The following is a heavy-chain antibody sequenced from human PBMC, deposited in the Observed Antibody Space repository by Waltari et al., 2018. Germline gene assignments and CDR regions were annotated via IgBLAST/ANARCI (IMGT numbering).Heavy chain of an antibody. CDR1: GYTFTSYA. D-gene: IGHD3-22*01. J-gene: IGHJ6*02. V-gene: IGHV1-3*01. CDR3: ARSDSSGYYYYYGMDV. Sequence: QVQLVQSGAEVKKPGASVKVSCKASGYTFTSYAMHWVRQAPGQRLEWMGWINAGNGNTKYSQKFQGRVTITRDTSASTAYMELSSLRSEDTAVYYCARSDSSGYYYYYGMDVWGQGTTVTVSS. CDR2: INAGNGNT.